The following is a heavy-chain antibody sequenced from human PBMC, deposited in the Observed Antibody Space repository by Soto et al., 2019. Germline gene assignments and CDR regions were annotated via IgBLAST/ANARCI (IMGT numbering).Heavy chain of an antibody. V-gene: IGHV1-46*01. CDR3: ARARTGDFDY. J-gene: IGHJ4*02. D-gene: IGHD7-27*01. CDR1: GYTFTSYY. Sequence: VASVKVSCKASGYTFTSYYMHWVRQAPGQGLEWMGIINPSAGSTNYAQKFQGRVTMTRDTSTSTVYMELSSLRSEDTALYYCARARTGDFDYWGQATLVTVSS. CDR2: INPSAGST.